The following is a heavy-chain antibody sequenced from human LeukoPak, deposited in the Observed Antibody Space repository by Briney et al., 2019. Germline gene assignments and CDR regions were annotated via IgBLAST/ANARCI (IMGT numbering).Heavy chain of an antibody. J-gene: IGHJ4*02. D-gene: IGHD4-17*01. CDR2: IYYSGST. Sequence: SETLSLTCTVSGGSISNNFWSWIRQPPGKGLEWIGYIYYSGSTNYNPSLKGRVTISVDTSKNQFSLKLSSVTAADTAVYYCARHDRSTVTHFDYWGQGTLVTVSS. CDR3: ARHDRSTVTHFDY. CDR1: GGSISNNF. V-gene: IGHV4-59*08.